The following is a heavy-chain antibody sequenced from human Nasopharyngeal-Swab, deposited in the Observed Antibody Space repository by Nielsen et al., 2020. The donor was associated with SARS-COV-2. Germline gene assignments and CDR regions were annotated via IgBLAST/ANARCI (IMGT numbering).Heavy chain of an antibody. J-gene: IGHJ6*02. CDR3: ARDPGGGMDV. Sequence: GGSLRLSCAASGFTFSSYAMHWVRQAPGKGLEWAAVISYDGSNKYYADSVKGRFTISRDNSKNTLYLQMNSLRAEDTAVYYCARDPGGGMDVWGQGTTVTVSS. V-gene: IGHV3-30-3*01. CDR1: GFTFSSYA. CDR2: ISYDGSNK.